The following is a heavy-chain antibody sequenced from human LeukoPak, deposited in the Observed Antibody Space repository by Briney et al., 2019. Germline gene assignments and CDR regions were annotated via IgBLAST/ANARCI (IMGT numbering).Heavy chain of an antibody. Sequence: PSETLSLTCTVSGGSISSYYWSWIRQPPGKGLEWVGYIYYSGSTNYNPSLKSRVTISVDTSKNQFSLKLSSVTAADTAVYYCASLSYCGSTSCYVGYFDYWGQGTLVTVSS. D-gene: IGHD2-2*01. J-gene: IGHJ4*02. CDR2: IYYSGST. V-gene: IGHV4-59*08. CDR1: GGSISSYY. CDR3: ASLSYCGSTSCYVGYFDY.